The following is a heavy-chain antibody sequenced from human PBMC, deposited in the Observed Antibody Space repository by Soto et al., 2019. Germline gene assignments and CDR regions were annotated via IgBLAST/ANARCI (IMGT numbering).Heavy chain of an antibody. CDR2: ISSSSSTI. D-gene: IGHD3-9*01. V-gene: IGHV3-48*01. J-gene: IGHJ4*02. CDR3: ARDGLRYFDWLLSPFDY. Sequence: GGSLRLSCAASGFTFSSYSMNWVRQAPGKGLEWVSYISSSSSTIYYADSVKGRFTISRDNAKNSLYLQMNSLRAEDTAVYYCARDGLRYFDWLLSPFDYWGQGTLVTVSS. CDR1: GFTFSSYS.